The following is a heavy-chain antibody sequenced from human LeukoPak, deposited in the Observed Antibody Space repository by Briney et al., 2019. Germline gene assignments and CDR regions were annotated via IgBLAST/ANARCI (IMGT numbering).Heavy chain of an antibody. CDR1: GFTFSDYY. Sequence: GGSLRLSCAASGFTFSDYYMTWVRQAPGKGLEWVGRIKSKTDGGTTDYAAPVKGRFTISRDDSKNTLYLQMNSLKTEDTAVYYCTTDTISYFIYAFDIWGQGTMVTVSS. CDR3: TTDTISYFIYAFDI. D-gene: IGHD1-26*01. CDR2: IKSKTDGGTT. J-gene: IGHJ3*02. V-gene: IGHV3-15*01.